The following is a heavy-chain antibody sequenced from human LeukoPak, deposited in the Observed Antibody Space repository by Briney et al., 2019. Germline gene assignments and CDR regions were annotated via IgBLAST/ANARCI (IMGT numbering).Heavy chain of an antibody. V-gene: IGHV3-23*01. D-gene: IGHD3-22*01. Sequence: GGSLRLSCSASGFPFCRFAMSWVRQVPGKGLEWVSSISGGEGTTYYADSVEGRFSVSRDNSKNILHLQMASLRVDDWALYYCAKDANYLDSSGYLIPFDYWGQGTLVTVSS. J-gene: IGHJ4*02. CDR3: AKDANYLDSSGYLIPFDY. CDR1: GFPFCRFA. CDR2: ISGGEGTT.